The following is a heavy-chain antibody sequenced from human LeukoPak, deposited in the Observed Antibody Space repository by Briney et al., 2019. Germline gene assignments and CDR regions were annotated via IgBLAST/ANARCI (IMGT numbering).Heavy chain of an antibody. CDR1: GGSISSYY. J-gene: IGHJ4*02. D-gene: IGHD4-17*01. CDR3: ARHVGYGVFFDF. Sequence: SETLSLTCTVSGGSISSYYWSWIRQPPGRGLEWIGYIYYSGSTNYNPPLKSRVTISVDTSKNQFSLKLSSVTAADTAVYYCARHVGYGVFFDFWGQGALVTVSS. CDR2: IYYSGST. V-gene: IGHV4-59*08.